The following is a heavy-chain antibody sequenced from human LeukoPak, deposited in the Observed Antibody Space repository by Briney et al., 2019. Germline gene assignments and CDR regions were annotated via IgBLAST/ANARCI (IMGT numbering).Heavy chain of an antibody. CDR3: AREGGYCSSTSCYWANWFDP. V-gene: IGHV1-69*13. D-gene: IGHD2-2*01. J-gene: IGHJ5*02. CDR2: IIPIFGTA. CDR1: GYTLTSYA. Sequence: GASVKVSCKASGYTLTSYAMHWVRQAPGQRLEWMGGIIPIFGTANYAQKFQGRVTITADESTSTAYMELSSLRSEDTAVYYCAREGGYCSSTSCYWANWFDPWGQGTLVTVSS.